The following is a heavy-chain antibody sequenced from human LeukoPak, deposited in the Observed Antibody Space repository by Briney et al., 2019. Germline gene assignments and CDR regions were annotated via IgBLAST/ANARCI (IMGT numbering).Heavy chain of an antibody. V-gene: IGHV3-23*01. CDR1: GFTFSSYA. CDR2: ITGNGGRI. Sequence: TGGSLRLSRAASGFTFSSYAMSWVRQAPGKGLEGVSGITGNGGRIYYADSVKGRFTISRDNSKNTLYLQMNNLRAEDTAVYYCAKDGTYFDYWGQGTLVAVSS. CDR3: AKDGTYFDY. J-gene: IGHJ4*02.